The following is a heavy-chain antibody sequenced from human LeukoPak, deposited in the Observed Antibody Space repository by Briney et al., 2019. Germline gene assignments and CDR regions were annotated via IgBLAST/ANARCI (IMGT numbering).Heavy chain of an antibody. CDR1: GRSISSDF. Sequence: PSETLSLTCTVSGRSISSDFWSWIRQPPGKGLEWIGDIYYSGSTNSNPSLKSRVTISVDTSQNQFSLMLSSVTAADTAVYYCARRSSGYGDFDYWGQGTLVTVSS. CDR2: IYYSGST. CDR3: ARRSSGYGDFDY. D-gene: IGHD3-22*01. J-gene: IGHJ4*02. V-gene: IGHV4-59*08.